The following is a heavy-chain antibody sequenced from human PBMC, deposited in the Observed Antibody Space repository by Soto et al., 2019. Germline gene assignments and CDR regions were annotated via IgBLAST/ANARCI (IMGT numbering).Heavy chain of an antibody. CDR1: GYTFTSYG. Sequence: ASVKVSCKASGYTFTSYGISWVRQAPGQGLEWMGWISAYNGNTNYAQKLQGRVTMTTDTSTSTAYMELRSLRSDDTAVYYCATYYCSSTSCYGGDYYYYGMDVWGQGTTVTVS. D-gene: IGHD2-2*01. CDR3: ATYYCSSTSCYGGDYYYYGMDV. V-gene: IGHV1-18*01. J-gene: IGHJ6*02. CDR2: ISAYNGNT.